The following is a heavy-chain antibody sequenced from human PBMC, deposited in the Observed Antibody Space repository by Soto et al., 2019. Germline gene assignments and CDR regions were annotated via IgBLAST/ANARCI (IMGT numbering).Heavy chain of an antibody. CDR3: ARDLDPSGSYYTDY. CDR1: GYNFMPYG. Sequence: RASVKVSCKASGYNFMPYGVNWVRQAPGQGLEWMGWISPWKGNTNYAQSFQGRVTMTTDTSTSTAYMELGSLTSDDTAVYYCARDLDPSGSYYTDYWGPGTLVTVSS. V-gene: IGHV1-18*04. D-gene: IGHD3-10*01. J-gene: IGHJ4*02. CDR2: ISPWKGNT.